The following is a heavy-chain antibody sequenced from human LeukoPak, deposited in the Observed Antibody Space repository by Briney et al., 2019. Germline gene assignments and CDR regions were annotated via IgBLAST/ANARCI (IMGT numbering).Heavy chain of an antibody. D-gene: IGHD4-17*01. J-gene: IGHJ3*02. CDR1: GFTFSSYS. CDR2: ISSSSSTT. Sequence: GGSLRLSCAASGFTFSSYSMNWVRQAPGKGLEWVSYISSSSSTTYYADSVKGRFTISRDNAKNTLYLQMNSLRDEDTAVYYCACVAGRGNTVTTVFCVFDMGGRGTMLSVS. CDR3: ACVAGRGNTVTTVFCVFDM. V-gene: IGHV3-48*02.